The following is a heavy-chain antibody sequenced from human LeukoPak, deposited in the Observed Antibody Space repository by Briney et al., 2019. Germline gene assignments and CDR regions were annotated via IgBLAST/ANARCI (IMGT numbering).Heavy chain of an antibody. CDR3: ARHEVYYGDRGYFDY. D-gene: IGHD4-17*01. CDR2: IYYSGST. J-gene: IGHJ4*02. V-gene: IGHV4-39*01. CDR1: GGSISSSSYY. Sequence: SETLFLTCTVSGGSISSSSYYWGWIRQPPGKGLEWIGSIYYSGSTYYNPSLKSRVTISVDTSKNQFSLKLSSVTAADTAVYYCARHEVYYGDRGYFDYWGQGTLVTVSS.